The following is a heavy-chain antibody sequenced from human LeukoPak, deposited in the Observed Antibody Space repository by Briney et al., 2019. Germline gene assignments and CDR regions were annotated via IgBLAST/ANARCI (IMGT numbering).Heavy chain of an antibody. CDR1: GGSISSHY. Sequence: SETLSLTCTVSGGSISSHYWSWIRQPPGKGLEWIGYIYYSGSTNYNPSLKSRVTISVDTSKNQFSLKLSSVTAADTAVYYCARVVRSSSFDYWGQGTLVTVSS. CDR2: IYYSGST. V-gene: IGHV4-59*08. CDR3: ARVVRSSSFDY. D-gene: IGHD6-6*01. J-gene: IGHJ4*02.